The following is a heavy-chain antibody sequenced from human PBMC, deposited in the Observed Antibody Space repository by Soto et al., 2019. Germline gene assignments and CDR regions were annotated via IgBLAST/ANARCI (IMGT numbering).Heavy chain of an antibody. CDR2: IIPIFRTP. CDR3: ARDKDREQLGGNYYYALDV. Sequence: QVHLVQSGAEVKKPGSSVKVSCKASGDTFSSFAISWVRQAPGQGLEWMGGIIPIFRTPKYGQKFQGRVTXTXDXXTSTAYMELSSLRSEDTAVYSCARDKDREQLGGNYYYALDVWGQGTTVIVSS. V-gene: IGHV1-69*05. J-gene: IGHJ6*02. CDR1: GDTFSSFA. D-gene: IGHD1-1*01.